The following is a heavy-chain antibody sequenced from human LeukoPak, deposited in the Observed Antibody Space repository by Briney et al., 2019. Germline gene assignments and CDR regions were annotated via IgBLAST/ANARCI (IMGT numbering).Heavy chain of an antibody. CDR3: AKDFGFGSGV. Sequence: PGGSLRLSCAASGLTFSSYAMSWVRQAPGKGLEWVSGISGSGGSTYYADSVKGRFTISRDNSKNTVFLEMKSLRAEDTAVYYCAKDFGFGSGVWGQGTLVTVSS. D-gene: IGHD6-19*01. CDR2: ISGSGGST. CDR1: GLTFSSYA. J-gene: IGHJ4*02. V-gene: IGHV3-23*01.